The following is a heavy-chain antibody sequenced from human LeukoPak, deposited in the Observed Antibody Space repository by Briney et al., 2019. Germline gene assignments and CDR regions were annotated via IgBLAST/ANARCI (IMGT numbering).Heavy chain of an antibody. CDR1: GFTFSSYA. CDR3: ARLIISYSSGWYTFDI. CDR2: ISGSGGST. D-gene: IGHD6-19*01. J-gene: IGHJ3*02. Sequence: PGGSLRLSCVASGFTFSSYAMSWVRQAPGKGLEWVSAISGSGGSTYYADSVKGRFTISRDNSKNTLYLQMNSLRAEDTAVYYCARLIISYSSGWYTFDIWGQGTMVTVSS. V-gene: IGHV3-23*01.